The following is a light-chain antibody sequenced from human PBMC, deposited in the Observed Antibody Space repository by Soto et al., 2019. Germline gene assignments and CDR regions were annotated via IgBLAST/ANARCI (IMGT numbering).Light chain of an antibody. CDR1: QDISNY. CDR2: DAS. CDR3: QQYSSYSAWT. J-gene: IGKJ1*01. Sequence: DIQMTQSPSSLSASVGDRVTITCQASQDISNYLNWYQQKPGKAPKLLIYDASSLQSGVPPRFSGTGSGTDFTLTIRSLRPDDIATYYCQQYSSYSAWTFGEGTKVDIK. V-gene: IGKV1-5*01.